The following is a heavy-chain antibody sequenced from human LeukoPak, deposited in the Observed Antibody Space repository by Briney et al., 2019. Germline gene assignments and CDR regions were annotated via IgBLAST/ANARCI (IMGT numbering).Heavy chain of an antibody. CDR1: GGSISSYY. J-gene: IGHJ3*02. D-gene: IGHD3-10*01. CDR3: ARYAMVRGVIRAPFAFDI. Sequence: SETLSLTCTVSGGSISSYYWSWIRQPPGKGLEWIGYIYCSGSTNYNPSLKSRVTISVDASKNQFSLKLSSVTAADTAVYYCARYAMVRGVIRAPFAFDIWGQGTMVTVPS. V-gene: IGHV4-59*01. CDR2: IYCSGST.